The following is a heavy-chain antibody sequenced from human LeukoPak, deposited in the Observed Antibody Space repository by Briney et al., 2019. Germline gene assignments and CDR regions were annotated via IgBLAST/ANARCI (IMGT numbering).Heavy chain of an antibody. Sequence: SETVSLTCTVSGGSISSYYWSWIRQPPGKGLEWIGYIYYSGSTNYNPSLKSRVTISVDTSKNQFSLKLSSVTAADTAVYYCARDGYNDAFDIWGQGTMVTVSS. CDR1: GGSISSYY. D-gene: IGHD5-24*01. CDR2: IYYSGST. J-gene: IGHJ3*02. CDR3: ARDGYNDAFDI. V-gene: IGHV4-59*01.